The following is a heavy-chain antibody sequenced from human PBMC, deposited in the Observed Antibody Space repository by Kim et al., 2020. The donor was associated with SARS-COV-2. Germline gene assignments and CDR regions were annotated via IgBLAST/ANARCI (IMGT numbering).Heavy chain of an antibody. V-gene: IGHV5-10-1*01. D-gene: IGHD2-2*01. Sequence: NYSPSFQGHVTISADKSISTAYLQWSSLKASDIAMYYCARQCTIPAAPDYWGQGTLVTVSS. J-gene: IGHJ4*02. CDR3: ARQCTIPAAPDY.